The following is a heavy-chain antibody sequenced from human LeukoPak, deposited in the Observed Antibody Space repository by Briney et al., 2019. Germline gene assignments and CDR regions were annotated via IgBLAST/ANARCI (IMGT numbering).Heavy chain of an antibody. J-gene: IGHJ4*02. CDR3: ARSEWLLWNY. CDR2: IYYSGST. D-gene: IGHD3-3*01. V-gene: IGHV4-39*01. CDR1: GGSISSSSYY. Sequence: SETLSLTCTVSGGSISSSSYYWGWIRQPPGKGLEWIGSIYYSGSTYYNPPLKSRVTISVDTSKNQFSLKLSSVTAADTAVYYCARSEWLLWNYWGQGTLVTVSS.